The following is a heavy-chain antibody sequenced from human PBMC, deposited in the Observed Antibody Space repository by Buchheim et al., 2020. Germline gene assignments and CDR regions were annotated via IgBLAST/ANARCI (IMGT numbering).Heavy chain of an antibody. J-gene: IGHJ6*02. CDR2: IKQDGSEK. D-gene: IGHD6-6*01. CDR1: GFTFSSYW. CDR3: ARAYSSSPLPNYYYYYGMDV. V-gene: IGHV3-7*01. Sequence: EVQLVESGGGLVQPGGSLRLSCAASGFTFSSYWMSWVRQAPGKGLEWVANIKQDGSEKYYVDSVKGRFTISRDNAKNSLYLQMNSLRVEDTAVYYCARAYSSSPLPNYYYYYGMDVWGQGTT.